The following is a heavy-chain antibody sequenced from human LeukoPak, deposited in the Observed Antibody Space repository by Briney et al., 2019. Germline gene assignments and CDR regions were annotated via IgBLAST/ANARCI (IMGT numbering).Heavy chain of an antibody. J-gene: IGHJ4*02. D-gene: IGHD6-19*01. V-gene: IGHV4-59*08. CDR2: IYYSGST. Sequence: SETLSLTCTVSGDSISGQRHHWNWIRQPPGKGLEWIGYIYYSGSTNYNPSLKSRVTISVDTSKNQFSLKLSSVTAADTAVYYCARLRLVREFDYWGQGTLVTVSS. CDR3: ARLRLVREFDY. CDR1: GDSISGQRHH.